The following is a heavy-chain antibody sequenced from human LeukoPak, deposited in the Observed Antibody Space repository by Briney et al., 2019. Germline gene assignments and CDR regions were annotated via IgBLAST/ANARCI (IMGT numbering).Heavy chain of an antibody. Sequence: PSETLSLTCAVSGGSITSSKYLWGWIRQPPGKGLEWIGSISYSGSTDYNPSLKSRVTISVDTSKNQFSLKLSSVTAADTAVYYCARHRDGAVAGTDFDYWGQGTLVTVSS. V-gene: IGHV4-39*01. J-gene: IGHJ4*02. D-gene: IGHD6-19*01. CDR1: GGSITSSKYL. CDR2: ISYSGST. CDR3: ARHRDGAVAGTDFDY.